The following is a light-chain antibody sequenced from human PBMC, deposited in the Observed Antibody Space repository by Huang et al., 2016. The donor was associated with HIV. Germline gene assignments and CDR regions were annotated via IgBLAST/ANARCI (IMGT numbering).Light chain of an antibody. CDR2: AAS. CDR3: KQSARTPRT. V-gene: IGKV1-39*01. CDR1: PNIKRY. Sequence: DIQITQSPSSLSASVGDTVIITCRSSPNIKRYLKWYQQEPGKTPKLLISAASNLQSGVPSTFSGSGSGTDFTLTINSLQPEDSATYYCKQSARTPRTFGQGTKLEI. J-gene: IGKJ2*01.